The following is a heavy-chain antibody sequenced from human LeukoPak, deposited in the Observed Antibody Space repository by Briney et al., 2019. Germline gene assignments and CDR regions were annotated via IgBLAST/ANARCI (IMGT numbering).Heavy chain of an antibody. D-gene: IGHD2-21*02. Sequence: GGSLRLSCAASGFTFSSYSMNWVRQAPGKGLEWVSYISSSSSYIYYADSLKGRFTISRDNAKNSLYLQMNSLRAEDTAVYYCTRGQSYCGADCYSDWGQGTLVTVSS. CDR3: TRGQSYCGADCYSD. CDR1: GFTFSSYS. V-gene: IGHV3-21*01. CDR2: ISSSSSYI. J-gene: IGHJ4*02.